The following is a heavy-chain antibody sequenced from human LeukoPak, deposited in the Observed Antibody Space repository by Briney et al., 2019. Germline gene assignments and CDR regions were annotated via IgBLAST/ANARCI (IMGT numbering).Heavy chain of an antibody. Sequence: GGSLRLSCAASGFTFNTYTMNWVRQAPGKGLEWVSYISGSSGIIDYADSVRGRFTISRDNAKNSLYLQMNSLRAEDTAVYYCARGVPYDSWSGPHYSDYWGQGTLVTVSS. D-gene: IGHD3-3*01. CDR2: ISGSSGII. J-gene: IGHJ4*02. CDR3: ARGVPYDSWSGPHYSDY. CDR1: GFTFNTYT. V-gene: IGHV3-48*01.